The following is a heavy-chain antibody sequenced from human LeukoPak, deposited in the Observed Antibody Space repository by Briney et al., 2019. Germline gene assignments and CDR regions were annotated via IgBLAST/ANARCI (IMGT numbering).Heavy chain of an antibody. CDR2: ISSDGSTE. CDR3: ARRCPVGSSGYSALDY. CDR1: GFTFSSFH. V-gene: IGHV3-30-3*01. D-gene: IGHD3-22*01. Sequence: GGSLRLSCAASGFTFSSFHMHWVRQAPGKGLEWVAVISSDGSTERYADSVKGQFTISRDNSKNTLYLQMNSLRPEATALYYSARRCPVGSSGYSALDYWGQGTLVTVSS. J-gene: IGHJ4*02.